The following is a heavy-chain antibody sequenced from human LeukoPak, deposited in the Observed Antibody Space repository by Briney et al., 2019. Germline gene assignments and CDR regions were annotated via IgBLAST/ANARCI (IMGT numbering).Heavy chain of an antibody. Sequence: GGSLRLSCAASGFTFNSYAMSWVRQAPGKGLEWVSAISGSGDSTYYADSVKGRFTISRDNSKNTLFLQMNSLRAEDTAVYYCAKIVTWSPTSGWYGHGIDYWGQGTLVTVSS. CDR3: AKIVTWSPTSGWYGHGIDY. CDR1: GFTFNSYA. J-gene: IGHJ4*02. D-gene: IGHD6-19*01. V-gene: IGHV3-23*01. CDR2: ISGSGDST.